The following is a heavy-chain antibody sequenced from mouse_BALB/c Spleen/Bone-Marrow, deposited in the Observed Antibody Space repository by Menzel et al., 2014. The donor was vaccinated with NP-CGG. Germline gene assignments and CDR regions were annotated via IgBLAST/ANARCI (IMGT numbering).Heavy chain of an antibody. Sequence: EVKLVESGGGLVQPGGSRKLSCAASGFTFSEYGMAWVRQAPGKGPEWVAFISSLASSIYYADSVTGRFPLSRENARNTLYLEMTSLRSEDTAMYFCVRRGNGIYAMDYWGQGTSVTVSS. CDR3: VRRGNGIYAMDY. CDR1: GFTFSEYG. CDR2: ISSLASSI. J-gene: IGHJ4*01. V-gene: IGHV5-15*02.